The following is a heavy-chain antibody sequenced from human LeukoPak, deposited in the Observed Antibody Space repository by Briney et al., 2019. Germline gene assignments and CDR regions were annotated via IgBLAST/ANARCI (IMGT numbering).Heavy chain of an antibody. J-gene: IGHJ4*02. CDR2: IYTSGST. CDR3: ARESLPSAPMVRGVSDY. Sequence: SETLSLTCTVSGGSISSGSYYWSWIRQPAGKGLEWIGRIYTSGSTNYNPSLKSRVTISVDTSKNQFSLKLSSVTAADTAVYYCARESLPSAPMVRGVSDYWGQGTLVTVSS. V-gene: IGHV4-61*02. D-gene: IGHD3-10*01. CDR1: GGSISSGSYY.